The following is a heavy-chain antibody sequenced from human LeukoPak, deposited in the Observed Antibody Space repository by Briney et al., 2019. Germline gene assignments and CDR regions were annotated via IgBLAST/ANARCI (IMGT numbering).Heavy chain of an antibody. J-gene: IGHJ5*02. CDR2: INHSGST. V-gene: IGHV4-34*01. CDR3: ARGWGYSYGYPWFDP. CDR1: GGSFSGYY. D-gene: IGHD5-18*01. Sequence: PSETLSLTCAVYGGSFSGYYWSWIRQPPGKGLEWIGEINHSGSTNYNPSLKSRVTISVDTSKNQFSLKLSSVTAADTAVYYCARGWGYSYGYPWFDPWGQGTLVTVSS.